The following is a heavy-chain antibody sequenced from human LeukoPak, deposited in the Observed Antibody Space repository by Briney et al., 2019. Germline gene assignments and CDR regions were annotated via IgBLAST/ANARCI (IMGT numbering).Heavy chain of an antibody. V-gene: IGHV4-31*03. CDR3: ARKVSNYYYYCGMDV. J-gene: IGHJ6*02. CDR2: IYYSGST. Sequence: SETLSLTCTVSGGSISSGGYYWSWIRQHPGKGLEWIGYIYYSGSTYYNPSLKSRVTISVDTSKNQFSLKLSSVTAADTAVYYCARKVSNYYYYCGMDVWGQGTTVTVSS. D-gene: IGHD2-2*01. CDR1: GGSISSGGYY.